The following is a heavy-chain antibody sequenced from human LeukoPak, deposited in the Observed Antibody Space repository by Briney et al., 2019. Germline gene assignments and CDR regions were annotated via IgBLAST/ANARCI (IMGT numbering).Heavy chain of an antibody. Sequence: PGGSLRLSCAASGFTVSSNYMSWVRQAPGKGLEWVSSISSSGSYIYYADSVKGRFTISRDNAKNSLYLQMNSLRAEDTAVYYCARESIAVAGTVYYYMDVWGKGTTVTISS. D-gene: IGHD6-19*01. J-gene: IGHJ6*03. CDR1: GFTVSSNY. CDR3: ARESIAVAGTVYYYMDV. V-gene: IGHV3-21*01. CDR2: ISSSGSYI.